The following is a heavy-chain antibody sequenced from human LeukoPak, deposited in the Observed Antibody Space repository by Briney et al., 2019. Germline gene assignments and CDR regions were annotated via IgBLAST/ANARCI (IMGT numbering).Heavy chain of an antibody. CDR3: ANYRKDHGGN. CDR2: ISGSGGST. CDR1: GFTFSNYA. J-gene: IGHJ4*02. Sequence: PGGSLRLSCAVSGFTFSNYAMSWVRQAPGKGLEWVSDISGSGGSTYYADSVKGRFTISRDNSKNTLYLQMNSLRADDTAVYYCANYRKDHGGNWGQGTLVTVSS. D-gene: IGHD4/OR15-4a*01. V-gene: IGHV3-23*01.